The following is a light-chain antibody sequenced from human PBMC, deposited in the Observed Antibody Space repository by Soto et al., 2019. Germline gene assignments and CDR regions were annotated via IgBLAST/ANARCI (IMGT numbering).Light chain of an antibody. Sequence: QSALTQPASVSGAPGQAITMSCTGTSSDVGAYNYVSWYQQHPGKAPKLLIFEVSSRPSGVSNRFSGSKSGSTASLTISGLQAEDEADYYCSSYADSDTLYVFGTGTKVTVL. J-gene: IGLJ1*01. CDR1: SSDVGAYNY. CDR2: EVS. CDR3: SSYADSDTLYV. V-gene: IGLV2-14*01.